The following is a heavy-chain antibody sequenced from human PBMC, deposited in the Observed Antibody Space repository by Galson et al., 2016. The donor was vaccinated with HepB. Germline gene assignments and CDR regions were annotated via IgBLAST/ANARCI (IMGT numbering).Heavy chain of an antibody. Sequence: ETLSLTCTVSGGSISSYYWSWMRQPPGNRLEWLGYVYYSGITNYSPSLKSRVPMSVDTSKNQVSLALTSVTAADTAVYHCARHDGSSGGAFDIWGQGVMVTVSS. CDR3: ARHDGSSGGAFDI. CDR1: GGSISSYY. CDR2: VYYSGIT. J-gene: IGHJ3*02. V-gene: IGHV4-59*08. D-gene: IGHD6-13*01.